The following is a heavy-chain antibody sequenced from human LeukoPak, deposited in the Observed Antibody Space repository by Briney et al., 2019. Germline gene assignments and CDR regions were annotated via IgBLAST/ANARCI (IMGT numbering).Heavy chain of an antibody. V-gene: IGHV3-48*03. J-gene: IGHJ6*02. CDR3: ATRLRKGYYYGMDV. CDR2: ISSSGSTI. CDR1: GFTFSSYE. Sequence: GGSLRLSCAASGFTFSSYEMNWVRQAPGKGLEWVSYISSSGSTIYYADSVKGRFTISRDNAKNSLYLQMNSLRAEDTAVYYCATRLRKGYYYGMDVWGQGTTVTVSS. D-gene: IGHD4-17*01.